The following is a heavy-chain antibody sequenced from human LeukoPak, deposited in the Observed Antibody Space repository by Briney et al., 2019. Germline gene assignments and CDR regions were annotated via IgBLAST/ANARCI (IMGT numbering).Heavy chain of an antibody. D-gene: IGHD5-18*01. CDR2: IRYDGSNE. Sequence: PGGSLRLSCAASGFTLSSYGIHWVRQAPGKGLEWVAFIRYDGSNEYYADSVKGRFTISRDNSKNTLYLQMNSLRAEDTAVYYCARGTGNSYGSMGYWGQGTLVTVSS. CDR1: GFTLSSYG. CDR3: ARGTGNSYGSMGY. V-gene: IGHV3-30*02. J-gene: IGHJ4*02.